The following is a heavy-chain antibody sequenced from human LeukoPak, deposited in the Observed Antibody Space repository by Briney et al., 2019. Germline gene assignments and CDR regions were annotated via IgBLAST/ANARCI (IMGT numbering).Heavy chain of an antibody. CDR2: INDSGRT. J-gene: IGHJ6*03. CDR1: GGSFSNYY. V-gene: IGHV4-34*01. CDR3: ARRWNYGRNYYIDV. Sequence: PSETLSLTCAAYGGSFSNYYWSWIRQPPGKGLEWIGEINDSGRTNYNPSLMSRVTVSVDTSKNQFSLRLTSVTATDMAVYYCARRWNYGRNYYIDVWGNGATVSVSS. D-gene: IGHD1-7*01.